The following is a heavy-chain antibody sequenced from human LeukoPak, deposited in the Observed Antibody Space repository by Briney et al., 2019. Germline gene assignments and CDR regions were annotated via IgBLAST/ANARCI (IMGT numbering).Heavy chain of an antibody. CDR2: IYYSGST. D-gene: IGHD6-13*01. CDR3: ARLHNFSAQLVPPYYFDY. Sequence: SETLSLTCTVSGGSISSSSYYWGWIRQPPGKGLGWIGSIYYSGSTYYNPSLKSRVTISVDTSKNQFSLKLSSVTAADTAVYYCARLHNFSAQLVPPYYFDYWGQGTLVTVSS. CDR1: GGSISSSSYY. J-gene: IGHJ4*02. V-gene: IGHV4-39*01.